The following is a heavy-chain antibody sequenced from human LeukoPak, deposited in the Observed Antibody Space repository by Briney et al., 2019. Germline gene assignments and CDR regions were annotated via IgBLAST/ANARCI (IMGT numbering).Heavy chain of an antibody. D-gene: IGHD3-10*01. CDR3: ARRKRWSGGGAFDI. CDR2: INHSGST. CDR1: GGSFSGYY. V-gene: IGHV4-34*01. J-gene: IGHJ3*02. Sequence: SETLSLTCAVYGGSFSGYYWSWIRQPPGKGLEWIGEINHSGSTNYHPSLKSGVTISVDTSKTQFSLQLSSVTAADTAVYYCARRKRWSGGGAFDIWGQGTMVTVSS.